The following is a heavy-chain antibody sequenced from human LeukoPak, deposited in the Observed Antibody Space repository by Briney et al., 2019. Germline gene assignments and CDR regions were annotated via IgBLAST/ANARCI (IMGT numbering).Heavy chain of an antibody. CDR2: ISWNGGST. V-gene: IGHV3-20*04. J-gene: IGHJ6*03. D-gene: IGHD3-16*01. CDR1: GFIFDDYG. Sequence: PGGSLRLSCAASGFIFDDYGMSWVRQAPGKGLEWVSGISWNGGSTGYADSVKGRFTISRDNAKDSLPLQMNSLRPEDTALYYCAREGADGYYYYYVDVWGKGTAVTVSS. CDR3: AREGADGYYYYYVDV.